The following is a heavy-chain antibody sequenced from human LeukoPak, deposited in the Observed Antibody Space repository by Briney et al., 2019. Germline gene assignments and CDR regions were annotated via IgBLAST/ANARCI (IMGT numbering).Heavy chain of an antibody. V-gene: IGHV4-38-2*01. CDR3: ARVLMDRSGRIDY. D-gene: IGHD3-22*01. Sequence: SETLSLTCAVSGYFISSGYYWGWIRQPPGKGLEWIGSIYYSGSTYYNPSLKSRVTISVDTSKNQFSLKLNSVTAADTAVYYCARVLMDRSGRIDYWGQGTLVTVPS. CDR2: IYYSGST. CDR1: GYFISSGYY. J-gene: IGHJ4*02.